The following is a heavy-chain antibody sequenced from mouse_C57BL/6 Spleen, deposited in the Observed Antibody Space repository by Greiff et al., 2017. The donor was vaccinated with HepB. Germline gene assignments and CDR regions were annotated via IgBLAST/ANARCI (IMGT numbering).Heavy chain of an antibody. CDR3: ARHEETSDYYGSSLDY. V-gene: IGHV1-62-2*01. D-gene: IGHD1-1*01. Sequence: VQLQQSGAELVKPGASVKLSCKASGYTFTEYTIHWVKQRSGQGLEWIGWFYPGSGSIKYNEKFKDKATLTADKSSSTVYMVLSRLTSEDSAVYFCARHEETSDYYGSSLDYWGQGTTLTVSS. CDR1: GYTFTEYT. J-gene: IGHJ2*01. CDR2: FYPGSGSI.